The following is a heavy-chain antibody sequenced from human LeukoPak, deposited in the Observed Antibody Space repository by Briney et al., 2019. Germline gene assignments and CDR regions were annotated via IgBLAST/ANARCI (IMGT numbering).Heavy chain of an antibody. V-gene: IGHV4-39*07. D-gene: IGHD6-19*01. Sequence: PSETLSLTCTVSGGSISSSSYYWGWIRQPPGKGLEWIGSIYYSGSTYYNPSLKSRVTISVDTSKNQFSLKLSSVTAADTAVYYCASGIAVAGLDPFDYWGQGTLVTVSS. CDR2: IYYSGST. J-gene: IGHJ4*02. CDR1: GGSISSSSYY. CDR3: ASGIAVAGLDPFDY.